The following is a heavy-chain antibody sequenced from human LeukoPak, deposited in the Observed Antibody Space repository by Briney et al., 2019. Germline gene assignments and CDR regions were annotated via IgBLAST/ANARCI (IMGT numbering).Heavy chain of an antibody. D-gene: IGHD2-2*01. CDR2: INPNSGGT. J-gene: IGHJ6*02. V-gene: IGHV1-2*06. Sequence: GASVKVSCKASGYTFTGYYMHWVRQAPGQGLEWMGRINPNSGGTNYAQKLQGRVTMTRDTSISTAYMELSSLRSDDTAVYCCAREQPADNYYGMDVWGQGTTVTVSS. CDR1: GYTFTGYY. CDR3: AREQPADNYYGMDV.